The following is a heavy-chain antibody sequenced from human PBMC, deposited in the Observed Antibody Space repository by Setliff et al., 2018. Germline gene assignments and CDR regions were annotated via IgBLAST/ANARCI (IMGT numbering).Heavy chain of an antibody. D-gene: IGHD3-3*01. CDR2: IYYGGSA. V-gene: IGHV4-39*07. CDR3: ARGLVTIFGVVIMSPPWFDP. Sequence: PSETLSLTCTVSGGSISSSSYYWGWIRQPPGKGLEWIGSIYYGGSAYYNPSLKSRVTISVDTSKNQFSLKLSSVTAADTAMYYCARGLVTIFGVVIMSPPWFDPWGQGTLVTVSS. J-gene: IGHJ5*02. CDR1: GGSISSSSYY.